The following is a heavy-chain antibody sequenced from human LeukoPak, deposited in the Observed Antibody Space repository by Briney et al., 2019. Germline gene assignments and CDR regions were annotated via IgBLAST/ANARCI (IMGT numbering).Heavy chain of an antibody. CDR2: INPNSGGT. V-gene: IGHV1-2*02. J-gene: IGHJ5*02. D-gene: IGHD6-13*01. CDR3: ARTEQQLVNIYNWFDP. Sequence: ASVKVSCKASGYTFTGYYMHWVRQAPGQGLEWMGWINPNSGGTNYAQKFQGRVTMTRDTSISTAYMELSRLRSDDTAAYYCARTEQQLVNIYNWFDPWGQGTLVTVSS. CDR1: GYTFTGYY.